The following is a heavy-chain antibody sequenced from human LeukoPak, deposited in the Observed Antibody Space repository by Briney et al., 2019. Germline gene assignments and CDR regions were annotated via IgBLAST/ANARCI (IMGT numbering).Heavy chain of an antibody. J-gene: IGHJ4*02. CDR2: INPNSGGT. Sequence: ASVKVSCKASGYTFTGYYMHWVRQAPGQGLEWMGWINPNSGGTNYAQKFQGRVTMTRDTSISTAYMELSRLRSDDTAVYYCARDMPLAGAADYWGQGTLVTVSS. V-gene: IGHV1-2*02. D-gene: IGHD1-26*01. CDR1: GYTFTGYY. CDR3: ARDMPLAGAADY.